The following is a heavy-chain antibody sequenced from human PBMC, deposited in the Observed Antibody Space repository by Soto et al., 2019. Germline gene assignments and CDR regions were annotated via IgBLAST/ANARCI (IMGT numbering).Heavy chain of an antibody. D-gene: IGHD3-9*01. CDR3: ASSPYYDILTGYRTHYYYYGMDV. Sequence: SVKVSCKASGGTFSSYAISWVRQAPGQGLEWMGGIIPIFGTANCAQKFQGRVTITADESTSTAYMELSSLRSEDTAVYYCASSPYYDILTGYRTHYYYYGMDVWGQGTTVTVSS. V-gene: IGHV1-69*13. J-gene: IGHJ6*02. CDR1: GGTFSSYA. CDR2: IIPIFGTA.